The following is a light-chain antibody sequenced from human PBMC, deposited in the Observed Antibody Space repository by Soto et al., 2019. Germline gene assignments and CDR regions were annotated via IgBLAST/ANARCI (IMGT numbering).Light chain of an antibody. CDR1: QSVSSSY. CDR2: GAS. V-gene: IGKV3-20*01. Sequence: EIVLTQSPGTLSLSPGERATLSCRASQSVSSSYLAWYQQKPGQAPRLLIYGASSRDTGIPDRFSGSGSGTDFTLTISRLEPEDFAVYYCQQYGRSLTFGGGTKVEIK. CDR3: QQYGRSLT. J-gene: IGKJ4*01.